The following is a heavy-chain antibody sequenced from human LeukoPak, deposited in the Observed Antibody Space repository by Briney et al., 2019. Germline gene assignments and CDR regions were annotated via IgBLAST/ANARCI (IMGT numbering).Heavy chain of an antibody. V-gene: IGHV1-2*02. CDR2: INPNTGGT. CDR3: ARDLATIDGIAWYYFEN. D-gene: IGHD5-12*01. Sequence: ASVKVSCKASGYTFADHYIHWVRQAPGQGFEWMGWINPNTGGTDYAQKFQDRIALTSYTSISTVYMELNRLEFDDTALYYCARDLATIDGIAWYYFENWGQGTLVAVS. CDR1: GYTFADHY. J-gene: IGHJ4*02.